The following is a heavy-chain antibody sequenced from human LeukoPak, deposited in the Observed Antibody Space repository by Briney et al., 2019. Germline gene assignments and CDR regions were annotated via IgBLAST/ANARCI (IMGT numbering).Heavy chain of an antibody. CDR3: ARDGKPWMVTSLFDY. J-gene: IGHJ4*02. CDR2: INPNSGGT. V-gene: IGHV1-2*02. CDR1: GYTFTGYY. Sequence: GASVKVPCKASGYTFTGYYMHWVRQAPGQGLEWMGWINPNSGGTNYAQKFRGRVTMTRDTSISTAYMELSRLRSDDTAVYYCARDGKPWMVTSLFDYWGQGTLVTVSS. D-gene: IGHD6-19*01.